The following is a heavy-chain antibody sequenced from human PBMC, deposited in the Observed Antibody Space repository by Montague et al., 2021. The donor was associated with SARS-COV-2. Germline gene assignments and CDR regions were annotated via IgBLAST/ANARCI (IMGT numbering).Heavy chain of an antibody. J-gene: IGHJ4*02. Sequence: SETLSLTCTVSGGSISSYYWSWIWQPPGKGLEWIGYIYYSGSTNYNPSLKSRVTISVDTSKNQFSLKLSSVTAADTAVYYCAREYPGFTLDYWGQGTLVTVPS. CDR2: IYYSGST. D-gene: IGHD6-25*01. V-gene: IGHV4-59*01. CDR1: GGSISSYY. CDR3: AREYPGFTLDY.